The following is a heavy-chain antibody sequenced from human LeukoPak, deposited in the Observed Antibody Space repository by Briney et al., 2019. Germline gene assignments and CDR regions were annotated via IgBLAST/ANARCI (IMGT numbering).Heavy chain of an antibody. D-gene: IGHD2-2*01. V-gene: IGHV1-69*13. Sequence: ASVKVSCKASGYTFTSYGISWVRQAPGQGLEWMGGIIPIFGTANYAQKFQGRVTITADESTSTAYMELSSLRSEDTAVYYCARDPGYCSSTSCYDYWGQGTLVTVSS. J-gene: IGHJ4*02. CDR1: GYTFTSYG. CDR2: IIPIFGTA. CDR3: ARDPGYCSSTSCYDY.